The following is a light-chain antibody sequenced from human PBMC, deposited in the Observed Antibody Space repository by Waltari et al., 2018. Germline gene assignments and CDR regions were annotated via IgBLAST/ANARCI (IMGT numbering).Light chain of an antibody. CDR1: DPALGTYTV. CDR2: GVT. V-gene: IGLV2-23*02. Sequence: HSALPQPASVSASRGQPIPISCTGHDPALGTYTVVSWYQHHPGKAPKLIIYGVTNRPSGVSNRFSGSKSGNTASLTISGLQTEDEADYYCCSYAGSMVFGGGTKLTVL. J-gene: IGLJ2*01. CDR3: CSYAGSMV.